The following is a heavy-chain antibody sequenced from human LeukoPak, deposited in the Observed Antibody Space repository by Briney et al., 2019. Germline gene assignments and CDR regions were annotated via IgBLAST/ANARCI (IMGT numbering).Heavy chain of an antibody. CDR3: AKDPHIVVVVAATDWFDP. Sequence: GGSLRLSCAASGFTVSSNYMSWVRQAPGKGLEWVSAISGSGGSTYYADSVKGRFTISRDNSKNTLYLQMNSLRAEDTAVYYCAKDPHIVVVVAATDWFDPWGQGTLVTVSS. J-gene: IGHJ5*02. CDR2: ISGSGGST. CDR1: GFTVSSNY. D-gene: IGHD2-15*01. V-gene: IGHV3-23*01.